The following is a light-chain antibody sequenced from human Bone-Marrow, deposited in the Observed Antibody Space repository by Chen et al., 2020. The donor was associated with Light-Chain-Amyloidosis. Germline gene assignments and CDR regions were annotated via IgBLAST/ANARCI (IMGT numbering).Light chain of an antibody. J-gene: IGKJ2*01. V-gene: IGKV1-39*01. CDR1: QSISSY. CDR3: QQSYSTPRHT. CDR2: AAS. Sequence: DIQMTQSPSSLSASVGDRVTITCRASQSISSYLNWYQQKPGKAPKLLIYAASSLQSGVPSRFSGSGSGTDFTLTISCLQPEDFATYYCQQSYSTPRHTFGQGTKLEIK.